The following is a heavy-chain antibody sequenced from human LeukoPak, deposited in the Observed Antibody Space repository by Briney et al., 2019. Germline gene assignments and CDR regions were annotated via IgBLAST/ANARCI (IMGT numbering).Heavy chain of an antibody. D-gene: IGHD6-19*01. CDR2: TYYRSKWYN. CDR1: GDSVSSNSAA. CDR3: AREEGEAVASNNWSDP. V-gene: IGHV6-1*01. Sequence: SQTLSLTCAISGDSVSSNSAAWNWIRQSPSRGLEWLGRTYYRSKWYNDYAVSVKSRITINPDTSKNQFSLQLNSVTPEDTAVYYCAREEGEAVASNNWSDPWGQGTLVTISS. J-gene: IGHJ5*02.